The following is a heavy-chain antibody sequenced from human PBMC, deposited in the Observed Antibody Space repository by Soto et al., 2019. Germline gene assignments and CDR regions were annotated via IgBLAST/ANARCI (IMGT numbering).Heavy chain of an antibody. Sequence: QVQLVQSGAEVRKPGASVKVSCKASGYTFTTYGISWVRQAPGQGLEWMGWISGYNGHTKYAQKFQGRVTMTTDTSTGTVYMDLRSLRSNEPAVYYCAREGEMPYYYYGLDVWGAGTTVYVSS. J-gene: IGHJ6*02. D-gene: IGHD3-16*01. CDR1: GYTFTTYG. CDR3: AREGEMPYYYYGLDV. V-gene: IGHV1-18*01. CDR2: ISGYNGHT.